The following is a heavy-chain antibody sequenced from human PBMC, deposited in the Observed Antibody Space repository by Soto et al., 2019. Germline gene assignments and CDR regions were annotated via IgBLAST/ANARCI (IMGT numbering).Heavy chain of an antibody. CDR2: LYWDGDK. V-gene: IGHV2-5*02. CDR3: AHRKRTITVATYFDY. D-gene: IGHD1-7*01. Sequence: SGPTLVNPTQTLTLTCTFSGFSLGTSGEGVGWIRQPPRKALEWLATLYWDGDKRYSPSLRSRLTISKDTSESQVVLTMTNMDAAVTATYFCAHRKRTITVATYFDYWGLGSLVTVSS. CDR1: GFSLGTSGEG. J-gene: IGHJ4*02.